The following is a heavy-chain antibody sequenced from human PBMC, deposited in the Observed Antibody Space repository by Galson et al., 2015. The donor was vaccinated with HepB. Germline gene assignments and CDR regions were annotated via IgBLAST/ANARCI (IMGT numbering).Heavy chain of an antibody. CDR3: ARDGVGATTSPWYFDL. CDR2: IIPILGIA. Sequence: SVKVSCKASGGTFSSYAISWVRQAPGQGLEWMGRIIPILGIANYAQKFQGRVTITADKSTSTAYMELSSLRSEDTAVYYCARDGVGATTSPWYFDLWGRGTLVTVSS. D-gene: IGHD1-26*01. CDR1: GGTFSSYA. V-gene: IGHV1-69*04. J-gene: IGHJ2*01.